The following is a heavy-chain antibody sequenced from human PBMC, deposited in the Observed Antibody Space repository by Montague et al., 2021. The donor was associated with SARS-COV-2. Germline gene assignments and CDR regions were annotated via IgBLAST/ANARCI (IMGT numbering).Heavy chain of an antibody. CDR2: TYYRSKWYY. V-gene: IGHV6-1*01. Sequence: CAISGDSVSSNTAAWNWIRQSPSRGLEWLGRTYYRSKWYYDYAVSVKSRMTISLDTSKNQFSLKLNSVTAADTAVYYCARGILSMNMAVVVLLGGIYYFDSWGQGTLVAVSS. CDR3: ARGILSMNMAVVVLLGGIYYFDS. J-gene: IGHJ4*02. D-gene: IGHD3-22*01. CDR1: GDSVSSNTAA.